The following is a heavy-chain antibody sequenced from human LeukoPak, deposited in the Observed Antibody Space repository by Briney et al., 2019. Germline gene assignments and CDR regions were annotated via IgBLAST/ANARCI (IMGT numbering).Heavy chain of an antibody. J-gene: IGHJ4*02. CDR3: ARGDPYDILTGYDY. V-gene: IGHV3-48*04. CDR1: GFTFSSYA. D-gene: IGHD3-9*01. Sequence: GGSLRLSCVVSGFTFSSYAMSWVRQAPGKGLEWVSGISGSGSTIYYADSVKGRFTISRDNAKNSLYLQMNSLRAEDTAVYYCARGDPYDILTGYDYWGQRTLSPSPQ. CDR2: ISGSGSTI.